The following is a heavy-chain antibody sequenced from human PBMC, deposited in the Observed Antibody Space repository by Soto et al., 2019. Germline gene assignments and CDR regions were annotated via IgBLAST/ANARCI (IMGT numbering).Heavy chain of an antibody. V-gene: IGHV3-11*01. CDR3: ARDFDADSRTDFDY. D-gene: IGHD4-17*01. Sequence: QVQLVESGGGLVKPGGSLRLSCATSGFIFSDYYMHWIRQAPGKGLEWISYISGNGRIIQYADSAKGRFPISRDNAQNSLYLQMTSLRAEDTALYFCARDFDADSRTDFDYWGQGTLVTVSS. CDR1: GFIFSDYY. CDR2: ISGNGRII. J-gene: IGHJ4*02.